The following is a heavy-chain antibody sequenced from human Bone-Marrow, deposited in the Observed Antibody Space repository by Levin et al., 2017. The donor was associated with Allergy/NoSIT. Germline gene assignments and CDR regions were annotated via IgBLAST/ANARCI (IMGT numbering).Heavy chain of an antibody. V-gene: IGHV2-70*11. CDR1: GFSLSTSGMC. CDR3: ARIRRFSNYDYRYGMDV. Sequence: RPSGPTLVKPTQTLTLTCTFSGFSLSTSGMCVSWVRQPPGKALEWLARIDWDDDKYYSTSLKTRLTISKDTSKNQVVLTMTNMDPVDTATYYCARIRRFSNYDYRYGMDVWGQGTTVTVSS. CDR2: IDWDDDK. D-gene: IGHD4-11*01. J-gene: IGHJ6*02.